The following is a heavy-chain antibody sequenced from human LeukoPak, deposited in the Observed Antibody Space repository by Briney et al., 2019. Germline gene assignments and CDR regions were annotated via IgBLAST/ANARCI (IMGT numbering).Heavy chain of an antibody. CDR2: MNPNSGNT. Sequence: GASVKVSCEASGYTFTSYDINWVRQATGQGLEWMGWMNPNSGNTGYAQKFQGRVTMTRNTSISTAYMELSSLRFEDTAVYYCATISSGYYYVGAFDIWGQGTMVTVSS. J-gene: IGHJ3*02. CDR3: ATISSGYYYVGAFDI. CDR1: GYTFTSYD. V-gene: IGHV1-8*01. D-gene: IGHD3-22*01.